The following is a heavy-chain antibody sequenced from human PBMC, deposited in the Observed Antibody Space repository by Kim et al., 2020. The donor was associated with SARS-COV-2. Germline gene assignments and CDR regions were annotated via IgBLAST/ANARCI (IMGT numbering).Heavy chain of an antibody. CDR2: IIPIHPIA. Sequence: SVKVSCKASGGTFSSYAISWVRQAPGQGLEWMGRIIPIHPIANYAQKFQGRVTITADKSTSTAYMELSSLRSEDTAVYYCATADRLITSFGVDKDTIDPWGQGTLVTVSS. CDR1: GGTFSSYA. V-gene: IGHV1-69*04. CDR3: ATADRLITSFGVDKDTIDP. J-gene: IGHJ5*02. D-gene: IGHD3-3*01.